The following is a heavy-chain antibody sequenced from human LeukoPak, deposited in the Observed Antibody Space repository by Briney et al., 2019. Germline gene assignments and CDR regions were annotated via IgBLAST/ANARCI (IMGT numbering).Heavy chain of an antibody. CDR2: INPSGGST. J-gene: IGHJ4*02. CDR3: AVTGYSGDPYYFDY. V-gene: IGHV1-46*01. CDR1: GYSFTSYY. D-gene: IGHD5-12*01. Sequence: GASVKVSCKASGYSFTSYYMHWVRQAPGQGLEWMGIINPSGGSTTYAQEFQGRVTMTRDTSTSTAYMELSSLRSEDTAVYYCAVTGYSGDPYYFDYWGQGTLVTVSS.